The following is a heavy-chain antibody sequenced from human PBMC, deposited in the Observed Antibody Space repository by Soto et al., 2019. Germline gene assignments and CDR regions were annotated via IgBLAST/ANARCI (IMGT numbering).Heavy chain of an antibody. Sequence: ASVKVSCKASGYTFTGYYMHWARQAPGQGLEWMGWINPNSGGTNYAQKFQGRVTMTRDTSISTAYMELSRLRSDDTAVYYCARAGSSTRAPFDCWGQGTLVTVSS. CDR1: GYTFTGYY. D-gene: IGHD6-6*01. CDR3: ARAGSSTRAPFDC. J-gene: IGHJ4*02. CDR2: INPNSGGT. V-gene: IGHV1-2*02.